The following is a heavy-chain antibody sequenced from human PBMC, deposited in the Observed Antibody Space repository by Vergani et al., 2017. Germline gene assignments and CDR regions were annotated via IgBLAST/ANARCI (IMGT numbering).Heavy chain of an antibody. D-gene: IGHD3-10*01. J-gene: IGHJ3*02. CDR2: IYYSGST. CDR3: ARLRDYYGSGTPHAFDI. Sequence: QVQLPESGPGLVKPSETLSLTCTVSGGSISSYYWSWIRQPPGKGLEWIGYIYYSGSTNYNPSLKSRVTISVDTSKNQFSLKLSSVTAADTAVYYCARLRDYYGSGTPHAFDIWGQGTMVTVSS. V-gene: IGHV4-59*08. CDR1: GGSISSYY.